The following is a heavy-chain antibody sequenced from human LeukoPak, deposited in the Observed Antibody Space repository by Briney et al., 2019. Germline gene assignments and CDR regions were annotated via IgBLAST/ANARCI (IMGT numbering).Heavy chain of an antibody. Sequence: GASVKVSCKASGYTFTGYYMHWVRQAPGQGLEWMGWINPNSGGTNYAQKFQGRVTMTRDTSISTAYMELSRLRSDDTAVYYCARAVTVTTFDYFDYWGQGTLVTVSS. CDR3: ARAVTVTTFDYFDY. CDR2: INPNSGGT. J-gene: IGHJ4*02. D-gene: IGHD4-17*01. V-gene: IGHV1-2*02. CDR1: GYTFTGYY.